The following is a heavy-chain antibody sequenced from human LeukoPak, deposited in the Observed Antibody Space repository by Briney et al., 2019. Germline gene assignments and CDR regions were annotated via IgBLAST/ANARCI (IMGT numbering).Heavy chain of an antibody. CDR3: ARLPYYYDSSGYHWFDP. J-gene: IGHJ5*02. CDR1: GGTFSSYA. V-gene: IGHV1-69*05. D-gene: IGHD3-22*01. CDR2: IIPIFGTA. Sequence: ASVKVSCKASGGTFSSYAISWVRQAPGQGLEWMGGIIPIFGTANYAQKFQGRVTITTDESTSTAYLELRSLRSEDTAVYYCARLPYYYDSSGYHWFDPWGQGTLVTVSS.